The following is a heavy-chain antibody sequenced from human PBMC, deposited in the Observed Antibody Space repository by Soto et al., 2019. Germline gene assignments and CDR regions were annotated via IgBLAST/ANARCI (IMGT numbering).Heavy chain of an antibody. J-gene: IGHJ6*02. CDR3: AKTRGAMIYAISVYGMDV. D-gene: IGHD3-22*01. CDR2: ISGSADST. V-gene: IGHV3-23*01. CDR1: GFTFSSFD. Sequence: EVQLLESGGGLVQPGGSLRLSCAASGFTFSSFDLNWVRQAPGQGLEWVSIISGSADSTFYADSVKGRFTISRDNSKNMLYLQINSLRAEDTAVYYCAKTRGAMIYAISVYGMDVWGQGTTVTVSS.